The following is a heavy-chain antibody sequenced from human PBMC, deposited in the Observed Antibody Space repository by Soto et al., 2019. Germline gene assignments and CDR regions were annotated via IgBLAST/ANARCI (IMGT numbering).Heavy chain of an antibody. CDR2: IYPGDSDT. J-gene: IGHJ3*02. D-gene: IGHD5-12*01. CDR1: GYSFSSYW. Sequence: ALQNSRKGSGYSFSSYWIGWGRPMPGKGLEWMGIIYPGDSDTRYSPSFQGQVTISADKSISTAYLQWSSLKASDTAMYYCARTDVDIVATITPFDIWGQGTMVTVSS. V-gene: IGHV5-51*01. CDR3: ARTDVDIVATITPFDI.